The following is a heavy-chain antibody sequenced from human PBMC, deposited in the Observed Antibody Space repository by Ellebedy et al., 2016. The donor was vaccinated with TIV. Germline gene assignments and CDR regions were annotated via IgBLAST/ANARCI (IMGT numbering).Heavy chain of an antibody. D-gene: IGHD3-22*01. V-gene: IGHV3-23*01. CDR2: ISSSGVSS. Sequence: EGSLRLSCAASGFTFRNFAMTWVRQAPGKGLEWVSSISSSGVSSDYADSVRGRVTISRDNSKSTLYLQMDSLRADDSAEYYCAKLDSSGYYYGRLDYWGQGTLVTVSS. CDR1: GFTFRNFA. J-gene: IGHJ4*02. CDR3: AKLDSSGYYYGRLDY.